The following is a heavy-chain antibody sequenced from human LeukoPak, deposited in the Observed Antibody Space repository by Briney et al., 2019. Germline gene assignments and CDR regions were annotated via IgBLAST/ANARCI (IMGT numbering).Heavy chain of an antibody. CDR1: GFTFSSYG. D-gene: IGHD3-10*02. CDR2: ISSSGSTI. V-gene: IGHV3-48*04. CDR3: AELGITMIGGV. J-gene: IGHJ6*04. Sequence: PGGSLRLSCAASGFTFSSYGMHWVRQAPGKGLEWVSYISSSGSTIYYADSVKSRFTISRDNAKNSLYLQMNSLRAEDTAVYYFAELGITMIGGVWGKGTTVTISS.